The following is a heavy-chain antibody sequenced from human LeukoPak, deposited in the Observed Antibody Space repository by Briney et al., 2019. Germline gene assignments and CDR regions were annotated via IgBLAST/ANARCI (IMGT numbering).Heavy chain of an antibody. CDR1: GFTFSSYS. V-gene: IGHV3-21*01. D-gene: IGHD2-15*01. CDR3: ARDGLGYCSGGSCYYYYYGMDV. J-gene: IGHJ6*02. Sequence: GGSLRLSCAASGFTFSSYSMNWVRQAPGKGLEWVSSISSSSSYIYHADSVKGRFTISRDNAKNSLYLQMNSLRAEDTAVYYCARDGLGYCSGGSCYYYYYGMDVWGQGTTVTVSS. CDR2: ISSSSSYI.